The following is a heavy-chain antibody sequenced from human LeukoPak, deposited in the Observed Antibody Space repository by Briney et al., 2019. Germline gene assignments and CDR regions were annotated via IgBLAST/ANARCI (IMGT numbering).Heavy chain of an antibody. J-gene: IGHJ4*02. D-gene: IGHD3-3*01. CDR3: TRELIFGVVTQYYFDY. CDR1: GFTFSNAW. V-gene: IGHV3-73*01. CDR2: IRSKANSYAT. Sequence: GGSLRLSCAASGFTFSNAWMSWVRQASGKGLEWVGRIRSKANSYATAYAASVKGRFTISRDDSKNTAYLQMNSLKTEDTAVYYCTRELIFGVVTQYYFDYWGQGTLVTVSS.